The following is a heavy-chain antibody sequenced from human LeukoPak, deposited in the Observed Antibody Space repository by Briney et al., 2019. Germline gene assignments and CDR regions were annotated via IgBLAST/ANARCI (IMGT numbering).Heavy chain of an antibody. V-gene: IGHV3-23*01. D-gene: IGHD2-2*01. Sequence: TGGSLRLSCAASGFTFSSYEMNWVRQAPGKGLEWVSAIGGSGVSTYYADSVKGRFTISRDNSKNTLYLQMNSLRAEDTAVYYCARCVLGGYCSSTSCYWHDYYYYYYMDVWGKGTTVTVSS. J-gene: IGHJ6*03. CDR3: ARCVLGGYCSSTSCYWHDYYYYYYMDV. CDR1: GFTFSSYE. CDR2: IGGSGVST.